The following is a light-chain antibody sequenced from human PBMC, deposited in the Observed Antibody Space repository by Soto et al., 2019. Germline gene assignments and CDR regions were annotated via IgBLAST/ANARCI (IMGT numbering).Light chain of an antibody. V-gene: IGKV1-5*01. CDR1: QSVSGW. CDR2: DAS. CDR3: QHYGGMWA. J-gene: IGKJ1*01. Sequence: DIQMTLSPSTLSASVGDTVTVTCRASQSVSGWLAWYQQKPGEAPKVVIYDASSLESGVPSRFSGSGSGTEFILTINSLQPDDFATYCCQHYGGMWAFGQGTKVAIK.